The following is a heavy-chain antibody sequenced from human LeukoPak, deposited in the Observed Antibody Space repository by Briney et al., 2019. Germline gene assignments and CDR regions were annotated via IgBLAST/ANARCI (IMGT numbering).Heavy chain of an antibody. CDR2: ISWNSGSI. V-gene: IGHV3-9*01. D-gene: IGHD6-19*01. CDR3: AKDRKYSSGWYDWYFDL. Sequence: GGSLRLSCAASGFTFDDYAMHWVRHAPGKGLKWVSGISWNSGSIGYADSVKGRFTISRDNAKNSLYLQMNSLRAEDTALYYCAKDRKYSSGWYDWYFDLWGRGTLVTVSS. CDR1: GFTFDDYA. J-gene: IGHJ2*01.